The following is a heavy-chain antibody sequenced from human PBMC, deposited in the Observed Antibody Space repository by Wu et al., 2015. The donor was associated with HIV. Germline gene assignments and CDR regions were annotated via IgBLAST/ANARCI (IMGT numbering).Heavy chain of an antibody. J-gene: IGHJ3*02. D-gene: IGHD6-13*01. CDR2: INPNSGGT. V-gene: IGHV1-2*02. CDR3: AKTRGSSFVGEDDAFDI. CDR1: GYTFTGYY. Sequence: QVQLVQSGAEVKKPGASVKVSCKASGYTFTGYYMHWVRQAPGQGLEWMGWINPNSGGTNYAQKFQGRVTMTRDTSISTAYMELSRLRSDDTAVYYCAKTRGSSFVGEDDAFDIWGQGTMVTVSS.